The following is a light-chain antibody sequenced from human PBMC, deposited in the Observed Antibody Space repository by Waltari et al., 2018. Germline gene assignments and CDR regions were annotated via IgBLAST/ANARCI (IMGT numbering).Light chain of an antibody. CDR3: CSSAGSSTYVV. CDR2: GVN. Sequence: QSALTQPASVSGSPGQSVPVPCPGTSRYCWPYYLCPLYQQHPGKAPKLIIYGVNKRPSGVSDRFSGSKSGNTASLTISGLQAEDEADYYCCSSAGSSTYVVFGGGTKLTVL. J-gene: IGLJ2*01. CDR1: SRYCWPYYL. V-gene: IGLV2-23*02.